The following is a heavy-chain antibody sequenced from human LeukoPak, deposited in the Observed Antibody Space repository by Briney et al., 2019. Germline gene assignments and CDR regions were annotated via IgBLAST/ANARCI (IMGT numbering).Heavy chain of an antibody. Sequence: SETLSLTCTVSGGSISSSSYYWGWIRQPPGRGLEWLGFIYYSGSTNYNPSLESRVTISVDTSKNQFSLKLTSVTAADTAVYYCARTTEGGYTYGYFYYYYMDVWGKGTTVTISS. CDR3: ARTTEGGYTYGYFYYYYMDV. CDR2: IYYSGST. CDR1: GGSISSSSYY. J-gene: IGHJ6*03. V-gene: IGHV4-61*05. D-gene: IGHD5-18*01.